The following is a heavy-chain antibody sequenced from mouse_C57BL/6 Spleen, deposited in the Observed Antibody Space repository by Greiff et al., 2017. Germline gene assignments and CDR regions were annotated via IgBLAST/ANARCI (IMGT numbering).Heavy chain of an antibody. CDR3: ARGNWDWYFDV. Sequence: VQLQQSGAELVKPGASVKLSCTASGFNIKDYYMHWVKQRTEQGLEWIGRIDPEDGETTYAPKFQGKATITADTSSNTAYLQLSSLTSEDTAVYYCARGNWDWYFDVWGTGTTVTVSS. D-gene: IGHD4-1*01. CDR2: IDPEDGET. J-gene: IGHJ1*03. CDR1: GFNIKDYY. V-gene: IGHV14-2*01.